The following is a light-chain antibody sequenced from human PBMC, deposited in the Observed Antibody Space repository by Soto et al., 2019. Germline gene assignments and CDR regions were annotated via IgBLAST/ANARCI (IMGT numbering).Light chain of an antibody. Sequence: AIQMTQSPSSLSASVGDKVTFTCRASQGIGSDLSWYQQRPGRAPILLIHDGSTLESGVPSRFSGGGSGTDFTLTISSLQPEDFATYYCLQDNTYPYTFGQGTTLEIK. CDR3: LQDNTYPYT. CDR1: QGIGSD. V-gene: IGKV1-6*01. CDR2: DGS. J-gene: IGKJ2*01.